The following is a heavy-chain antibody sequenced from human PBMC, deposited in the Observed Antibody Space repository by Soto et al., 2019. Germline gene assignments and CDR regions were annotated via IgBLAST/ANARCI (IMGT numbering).Heavy chain of an antibody. Sequence: GESLKISCKCSGYSFSNWWIAWVRQMPGKGLEYMGIIYPSDSQTRYSPSFQGQVTISADKSISTAYLQWSSLKASDTAIYYCARHGFYGDYSSNYFDPWGQGTLVTVSS. CDR1: GYSFSNWW. J-gene: IGHJ5*02. V-gene: IGHV5-51*01. D-gene: IGHD4-17*01. CDR3: ARHGFYGDYSSNYFDP. CDR2: IYPSDSQT.